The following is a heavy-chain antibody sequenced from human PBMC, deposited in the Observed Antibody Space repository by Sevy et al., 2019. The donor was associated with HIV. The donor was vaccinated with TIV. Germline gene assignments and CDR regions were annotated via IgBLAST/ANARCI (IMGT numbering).Heavy chain of an antibody. J-gene: IGHJ6*02. D-gene: IGHD1-26*01. CDR1: GFTFSSYG. Sequence: GGSLRLSCAASGFTFSSYGMHWVRQAPGKGLEWVAVIWYDGSNKYYADSVKGRFTISRDNSKNTLYLQMNSLRAEDTAVYYCARGKYSGSYYYYYGTDVWGQGTTVTVSS. CDR2: IWYDGSNK. CDR3: ARGKYSGSYYYYYGTDV. V-gene: IGHV3-33*01.